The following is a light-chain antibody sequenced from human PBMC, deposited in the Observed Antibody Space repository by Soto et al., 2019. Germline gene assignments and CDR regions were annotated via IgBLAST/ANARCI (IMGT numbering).Light chain of an antibody. CDR1: SGHSSNV. J-gene: IGLJ2*01. CDR2: INSDGSH. Sequence: QLVLTQSPSASASLGASVKLTCALSSGHSSNVIAWYQQQPGKGPRYLMKINSDGSHSKGDGIPDRFSGSGSGAECHLTISSLQSDDEGDYYCQTWGSAIVVFGGGTKVTVL. CDR3: QTWGSAIVV. V-gene: IGLV4-69*02.